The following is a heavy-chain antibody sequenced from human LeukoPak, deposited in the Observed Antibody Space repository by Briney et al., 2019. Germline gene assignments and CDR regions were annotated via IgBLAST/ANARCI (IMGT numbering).Heavy chain of an antibody. CDR2: ISYDGSNE. J-gene: IGHJ4*02. D-gene: IGHD4-23*01. Sequence: GGSLRLSCAASGFTFSSYVMHWVRKAPGKGLEWVAIISYDGSNEYYADSVKGRFTISRDNSKNTLYLQMNSLRAADTAVYYCARAVGTSRNFFVYWGQGTLVTVSS. CDR3: ARAVGTSRNFFVY. V-gene: IGHV3-30*04. CDR1: GFTFSSYV.